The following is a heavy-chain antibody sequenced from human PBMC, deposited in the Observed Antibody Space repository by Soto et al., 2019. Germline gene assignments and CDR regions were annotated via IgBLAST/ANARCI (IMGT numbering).Heavy chain of an antibody. V-gene: IGHV4-31*03. CDR1: GGSISSGGYY. D-gene: IGHD4-17*01. Sequence: QVQLQESGPGLVKPSQTLSLTCTVSGGSISSGGYYWSWIRQHPGKGLEWIGYIYYSGSTYYNPSITSRVTISVDTSKNQFSLKLSSVTAADTAVYYCARKATVTTCFDYWGQGTLVTVSS. CDR2: IYYSGST. CDR3: ARKATVTTCFDY. J-gene: IGHJ4*02.